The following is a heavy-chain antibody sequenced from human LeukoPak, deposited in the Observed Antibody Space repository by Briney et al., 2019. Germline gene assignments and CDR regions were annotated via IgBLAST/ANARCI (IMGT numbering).Heavy chain of an antibody. CDR3: ARVNIVVVPAAMTTPFGAFDI. J-gene: IGHJ3*02. Sequence: SETLSLTCTVSGGSISSYYWSWIRQPAGKGLEWIGRIYTSGSTNYNPSLKSRVTMLVDTSKNQFSLKLSSVTAADTAVYYCARVNIVVVPAAMTTPFGAFDIWGQGTMVTVSS. CDR2: IYTSGST. CDR1: GGSISSYY. V-gene: IGHV4-4*07. D-gene: IGHD2-2*01.